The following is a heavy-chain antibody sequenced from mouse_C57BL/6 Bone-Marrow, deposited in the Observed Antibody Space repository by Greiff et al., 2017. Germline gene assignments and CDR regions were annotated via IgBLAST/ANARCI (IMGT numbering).Heavy chain of an antibody. CDR3: ARSVHYGPWFAY. J-gene: IGHJ3*01. CDR1: GYAFSSSW. D-gene: IGHD1-1*01. CDR2: IYPGDGDT. Sequence: QVQLQQSGPELVKPGASVKISCKASGYAFSSSWMNWVKQRPGKGLEWIGRIYPGDGDTNYNGKFKGKATLTADKSSSTAYMQLSSLTSEDSAVYFCARSVHYGPWFAYWGQGTLVTVSA. V-gene: IGHV1-82*01.